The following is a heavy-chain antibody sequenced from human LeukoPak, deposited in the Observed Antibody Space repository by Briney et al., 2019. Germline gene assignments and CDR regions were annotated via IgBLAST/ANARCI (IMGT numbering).Heavy chain of an antibody. Sequence: SQTLSLTCTVSGGSISSGSYYWSWIRQPAGKGLEWIGRIYTSGSTNYNPSLKSRVTISVDTSKNQFSLKLSSVTAADTAVYYCAREAYYYDSSGYLDYFDYWGQGTLVTVSS. J-gene: IGHJ4*02. D-gene: IGHD3-22*01. V-gene: IGHV4-61*02. CDR2: IYTSGST. CDR3: AREAYYYDSSGYLDYFDY. CDR1: GGSISSGSYY.